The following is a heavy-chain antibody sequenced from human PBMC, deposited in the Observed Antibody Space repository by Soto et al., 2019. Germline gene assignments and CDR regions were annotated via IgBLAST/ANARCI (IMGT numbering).Heavy chain of an antibody. D-gene: IGHD3-10*01. Sequence: LETLSLTCAVYGGPFSGYYWSWIRQPPGKGLEWIGYIYYSGSTNYNPSLKSRVTISVDTSKNQFSLKLSSVTAADTAVYYCARGYYGSGSSVSYYFDYWGQGTLVTVSS. V-gene: IGHV4-59*01. CDR3: ARGYYGSGSSVSYYFDY. CDR2: IYYSGST. J-gene: IGHJ4*02. CDR1: GGPFSGYY.